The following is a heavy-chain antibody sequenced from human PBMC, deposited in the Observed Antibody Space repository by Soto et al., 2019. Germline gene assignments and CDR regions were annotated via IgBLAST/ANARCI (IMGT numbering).Heavy chain of an antibody. D-gene: IGHD3-10*01. J-gene: IGHJ6*02. V-gene: IGHV1-18*01. CDR3: ARVSYYYASRSPYGMDV. CDR2: ISAYNGNT. Sequence: QVQLVQSGAEVKKPGASVKVSCKASGYTFTSYGISGVRQAPGQGREWMGWISAYNGNTNYAQKLQGRVTMTTATSTSTAYMELRSLRSDDTAGYYCARVSYYYASRSPYGMDVWGQGTTVTVSS. CDR1: GYTFTSYG.